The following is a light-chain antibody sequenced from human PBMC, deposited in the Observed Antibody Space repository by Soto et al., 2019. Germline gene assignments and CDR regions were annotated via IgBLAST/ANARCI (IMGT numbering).Light chain of an antibody. CDR3: AAWHDSLNGPV. CDR1: SSNIGSHT. CDR2: SNN. Sequence: QAVVTQPPSASGTPGQRVTISCSGGSSNIGSHTVNWYQHLPGTAPKLLIYSNNQRPSGVPDRFSGSVSGTSASLAISGLQSEDEADYYCAAWHDSLNGPVFGGGTKVTVL. V-gene: IGLV1-44*01. J-gene: IGLJ2*01.